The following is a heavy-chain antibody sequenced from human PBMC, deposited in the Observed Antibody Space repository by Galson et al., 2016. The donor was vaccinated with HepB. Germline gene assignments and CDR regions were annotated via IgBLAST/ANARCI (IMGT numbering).Heavy chain of an antibody. J-gene: IGHJ6*03. V-gene: IGHV3-53*01. CDR2: VYSDGST. D-gene: IGHD3-16*01. CDR1: GFTVSSNY. CDR3: AKDKATARVWGHYYYYMDV. Sequence: SLRLSCAASGFTVSSNYLSWVRQAPGKGLEWVSIVYSDGSTYYSDSVRGRSTISRDNSNNIVYLQMNSLSAEDTAVYFCAKDKATARVWGHYYYYMDVWGKGTTVTVSS.